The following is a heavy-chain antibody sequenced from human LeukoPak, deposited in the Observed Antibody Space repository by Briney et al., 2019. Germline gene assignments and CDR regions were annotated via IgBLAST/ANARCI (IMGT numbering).Heavy chain of an antibody. CDR2: IYYSGIT. CDR3: ATLSSTWYYFDH. V-gene: IGHV4-39*01. D-gene: IGHD2-8*02. Sequence: PSETLSLTCAVSGGSIITSTYYWAWIRQPPGKGLEWIGNIYYSGITYYNPSLKSRVAISVDSYKKKFSLNLNSVTAADTATYYCATLSSTWYYFDHWGQGTLVTVSS. CDR1: GGSIITSTYY. J-gene: IGHJ4*02.